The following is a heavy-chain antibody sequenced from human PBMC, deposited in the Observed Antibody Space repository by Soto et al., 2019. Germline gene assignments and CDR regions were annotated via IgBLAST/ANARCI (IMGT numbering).Heavy chain of an antibody. CDR2: TYYRSKWYN. D-gene: IGHD2-2*01. CDR1: GDSVSSNSAA. Sequence: SQTLSLPCAISGDSVSSNSAAWNWIRQSPSRGLEWLGRTYYRSKWYNDYAVSVKSRITINPDTSKNQFSLQLNSVTPEDTAVYYCAKATGYCSSTSCFPWGRSYYYYYGMDVWGQGTTVTVSS. CDR3: AKATGYCSSTSCFPWGRSYYYYYGMDV. J-gene: IGHJ6*02. V-gene: IGHV6-1*01.